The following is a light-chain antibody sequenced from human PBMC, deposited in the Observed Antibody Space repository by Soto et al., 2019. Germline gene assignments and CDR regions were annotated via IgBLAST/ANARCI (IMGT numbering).Light chain of an antibody. CDR1: QSVSSS. V-gene: IGKV3-15*01. J-gene: IGKJ2*01. CDR3: QQYNNWPMYT. Sequence: EIVMTQSPATLSVSPGERATLSCRASQSVSSSLAWYQQTPGQAPRLLIYGASTRATGIQARFSGSGSGTEFTLTISSLQSEDFAVYYCQQYNNWPMYTFGQGTKLEIK. CDR2: GAS.